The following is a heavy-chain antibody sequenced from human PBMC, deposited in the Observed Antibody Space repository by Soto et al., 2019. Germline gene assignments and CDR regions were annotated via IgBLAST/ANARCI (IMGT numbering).Heavy chain of an antibody. D-gene: IGHD3-9*01. CDR1: GGSSSSYY. CDR3: AREQRYDILTGYPPGAFDI. V-gene: IGHV4-59*01. CDR2: IYYRGST. Sequence: SETLSLTCTDSGGSSSSYYWSWIRQPPGKGLEWIGYIYYRGSTNYNPSLKSRVTISVDTSKNQFSLKLSSVTAADTAVYYCAREQRYDILTGYPPGAFDIWGQGTMVTVSS. J-gene: IGHJ3*02.